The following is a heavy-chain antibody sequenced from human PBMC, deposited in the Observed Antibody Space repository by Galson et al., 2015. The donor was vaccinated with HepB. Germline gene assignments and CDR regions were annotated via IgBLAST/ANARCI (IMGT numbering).Heavy chain of an antibody. J-gene: IGHJ4*02. CDR3: AKTYTSGWYMFYFDY. CDR1: EDSVSSNNAA. Sequence: CAISEDSVSSNNAAWNWIRQSPSRGLEWLGRTYYRSKWYNDYAVFVKSRITINPDTSKNQFSLHLNSVTPDDTAVYYCAKTYTSGWYMFYFDYWGQGALVTVSS. D-gene: IGHD6-19*01. CDR2: TYYRSKWYN. V-gene: IGHV6-1*01.